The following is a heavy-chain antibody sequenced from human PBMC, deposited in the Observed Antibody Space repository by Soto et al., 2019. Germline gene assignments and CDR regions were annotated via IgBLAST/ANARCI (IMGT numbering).Heavy chain of an antibody. CDR2: ISGSGFKK. D-gene: IGHD1-26*01. J-gene: IGHJ5*02. CDR3: AKNQGVELVPLATVDWFDP. Sequence: SCAASGLGIKIFGRSWGRQNTGKGLEWISSISGSGFKKYYADSVKGRFTISRDNSKSTVYLELNNLSAEDTAVYHCAKNQGVELVPLATVDWFDPWGQGSVVTVSS. CDR1: GLGIKIFG. V-gene: IGHV3-23*01.